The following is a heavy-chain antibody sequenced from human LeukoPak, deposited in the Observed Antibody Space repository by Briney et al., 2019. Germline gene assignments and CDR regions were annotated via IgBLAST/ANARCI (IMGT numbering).Heavy chain of an antibody. Sequence: GGSLRLSCAASGFTFSDYTMNWVRQAPGKGLEWLSSIGTADNYIFYADSVQGRFTISRDNANDSLYLEMKSLRVEDTATYYCATNLFCASASCLWGQGTLVTVSS. J-gene: IGHJ4*02. CDR3: ATNLFCASASCL. CDR1: GFTFSDYT. D-gene: IGHD2-2*01. CDR2: IGTADNYI. V-gene: IGHV3-21*01.